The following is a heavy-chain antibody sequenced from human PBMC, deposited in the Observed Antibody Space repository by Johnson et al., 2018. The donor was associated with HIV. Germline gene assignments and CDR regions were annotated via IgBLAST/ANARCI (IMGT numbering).Heavy chain of an antibody. CDR3: ARLPSGYSRDEFNI. J-gene: IGHJ3*02. Sequence: QVQLVESGGGVVQPGRSLRLSCAASGFTFSSYAMHWVRQAPGKGLEWVAVIWYDGSNKYYADSVKGRFTISRDNSKNTLYVQMNSLRAEDTAVYFCARLPSGYSRDEFNIWGQGTMVTVSS. V-gene: IGHV3-30*04. CDR2: IWYDGSNK. CDR1: GFTFSSYA. D-gene: IGHD6-13*01.